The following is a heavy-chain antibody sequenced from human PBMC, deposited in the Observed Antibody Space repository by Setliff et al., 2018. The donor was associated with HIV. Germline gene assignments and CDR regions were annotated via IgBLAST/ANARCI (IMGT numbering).Heavy chain of an antibody. CDR2: ISSSSSYI. V-gene: IGHV3-21*03. J-gene: IGHJ4*02. CDR3: ARDLQSNIAVAGPIPLGY. Sequence: KPGGSLRLSCAASGFTFSSYSMTWVRQPPGKGLEWVSSISSSSSYIYYADSVKGRFTISRDNAKNSLYLQMNSLRAEDTAVYYCARDLQSNIAVAGPIPLGYWGQGTLVTVSS. D-gene: IGHD6-19*01. CDR1: GFTFSSYS.